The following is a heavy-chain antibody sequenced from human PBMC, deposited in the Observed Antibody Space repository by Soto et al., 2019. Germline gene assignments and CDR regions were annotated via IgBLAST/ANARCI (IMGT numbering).Heavy chain of an antibody. J-gene: IGHJ6*01. CDR3: ARSSGWRQVVGYKYGLDV. D-gene: IGHD3-22*01. CDR2: ISGSGTYT. CDR1: GFTVSDHY. Sequence: QVQLVESGGGLVKPGGSLRLSCAVSGFTVSDHYMTWIRQAPGKGLEWVSYISGSGTYTNYADSVKGRFIISRDIAQSLLWLQINSLRAEDTAVYYCARSSGWRQVVGYKYGLDVWGQGTAVTVSS. V-gene: IGHV3-11*06.